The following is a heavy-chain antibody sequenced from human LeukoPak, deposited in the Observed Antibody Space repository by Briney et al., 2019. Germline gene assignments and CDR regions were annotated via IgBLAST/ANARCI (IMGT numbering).Heavy chain of an antibody. CDR2: ISYDGSNK. CDR1: GFTFSSYG. Sequence: GRSLRLSCAASGFTFSSYGMHWVRQAPGKGLEWVAVISYDGSNKYYADSVRGRFTISRDNSKNTLYLQMNSLRAEDTAVYYCAKDFITGTTRFGYWGQGTLVTVSS. V-gene: IGHV3-30*18. D-gene: IGHD1-7*01. CDR3: AKDFITGTTRFGY. J-gene: IGHJ4*02.